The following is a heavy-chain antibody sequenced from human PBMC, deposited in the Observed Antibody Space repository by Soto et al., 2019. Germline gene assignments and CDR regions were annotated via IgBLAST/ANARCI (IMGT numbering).Heavy chain of an antibody. J-gene: IGHJ4*02. CDR1: GGTFSSYA. D-gene: IGHD2-2*02. CDR3: AREGYCSSTSCYRRYYFDY. Sequence: QVQLVQSGAEVKKPGSSVQVSCKDSGGTFSSYAISWVRQAPGQGLEWMGGIIPIFGTANYAQKFQGRVTITADESTSTAYMELSSLRSEDTAVYYCAREGYCSSTSCYRRYYFDYLGQGTLVTVSS. V-gene: IGHV1-69*01. CDR2: IIPIFGTA.